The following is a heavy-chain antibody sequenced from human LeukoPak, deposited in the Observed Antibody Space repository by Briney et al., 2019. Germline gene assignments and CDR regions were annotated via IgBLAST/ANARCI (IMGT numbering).Heavy chain of an antibody. CDR1: GGSISSGGYS. V-gene: IGHV4-30-2*01. CDR2: IYHSGST. CDR3: ARGVLGATKKVTAIPTYYFDY. D-gene: IGHD2-21*02. J-gene: IGHJ4*02. Sequence: SETPSLTCAVSGGSISSGGYSWSWIRQPPGKGLEWIGYIYHSGSTYYNPSLKSRVTISVDRSKNQFSLKLGSVTAADTAVYYCARGVLGATKKVTAIPTYYFDYWGQGTLVTVSS.